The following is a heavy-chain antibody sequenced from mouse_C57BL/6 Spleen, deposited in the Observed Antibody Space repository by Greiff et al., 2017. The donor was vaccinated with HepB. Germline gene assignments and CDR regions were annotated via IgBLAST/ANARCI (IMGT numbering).Heavy chain of an antibody. CDR2: IYPGDGDT. V-gene: IGHV1-82*01. CDR3: ARESSYVPLAY. CDR1: GYAFSSSW. D-gene: IGHD1-1*01. Sequence: QVQLQQSGPELVKPGASVKISCKASGYAFSSSWMNWVKQRPGKGLEWIGRIYPGDGDTNYNGKFKGKATLTADKSSSTAYMQLSSLTSEDSAVYFCARESSYVPLAYWGQGTLVTVSA. J-gene: IGHJ3*01.